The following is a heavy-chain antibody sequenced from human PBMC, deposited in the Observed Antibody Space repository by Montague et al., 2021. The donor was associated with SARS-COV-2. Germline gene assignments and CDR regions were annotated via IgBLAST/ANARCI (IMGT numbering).Heavy chain of an antibody. CDR1: GFTFSSYW. J-gene: IGHJ6*02. CDR2: IKQDGSEK. CDR3: ARVNVFIAAAGARIGYYYYYVMDA. D-gene: IGHD6-13*01. Sequence: SLRLSCAASGFTFSSYWMSWVRQAPGKGLEWVANIKQDGSEKYYXDSVKGRFTISRDNAKNSLYLQMNSLRAEDTAVYYCARVNVFIAAAGARIGYYYYYVMDAWGQGTTVTVSS. V-gene: IGHV3-7*01.